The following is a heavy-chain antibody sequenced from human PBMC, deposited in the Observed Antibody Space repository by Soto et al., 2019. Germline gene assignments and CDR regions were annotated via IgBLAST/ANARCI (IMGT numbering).Heavy chain of an antibody. V-gene: IGHV1-2*02. CDR1: GYTFTGYY. J-gene: IGHJ6*02. Sequence: QVQLVQSGAEVKKPGASVKVSCKASGYTFTGYYMHWVRQAPGQGLEWMGWINPNSGGTNYAQKFQGRVTMTRDTSISTAYMELSSLRSDDTAVYYCARDRTYDYGDYPLGRRYYYYGMDVWGQGTTVTVSS. D-gene: IGHD4-17*01. CDR2: INPNSGGT. CDR3: ARDRTYDYGDYPLGRRYYYYGMDV.